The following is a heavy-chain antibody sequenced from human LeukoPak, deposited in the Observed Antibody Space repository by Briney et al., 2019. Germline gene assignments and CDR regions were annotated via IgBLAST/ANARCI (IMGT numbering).Heavy chain of an antibody. CDR1: GGSISSYY. CDR2: IFHRGGT. D-gene: IGHD2-15*01. Sequence: SETLSLTCTVSGGSISSYYWNWIRQPPGKGLEWIGYIFHRGGTSYNPSLKSRILFSVDTSQDQFSLKLNSVTAADTAVYYCVREILYCSGGSCYRGPFDNWGQGTLVTVSA. CDR3: VREILYCSGGSCYRGPFDN. V-gene: IGHV4-30-4*01. J-gene: IGHJ4*02.